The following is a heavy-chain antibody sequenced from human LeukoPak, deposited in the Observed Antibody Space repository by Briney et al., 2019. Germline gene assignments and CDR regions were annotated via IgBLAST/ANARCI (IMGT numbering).Heavy chain of an antibody. V-gene: IGHV3-7*01. J-gene: IGHJ4*02. D-gene: IGHD6-19*01. CDR3: ARDVAGALDF. CDR2: VREDEGDK. CDR1: GFTCSRYW. Sequence: GRSLRLSCAASGFTCSRYWFAWVRQAPRKGLEWVANVREDEGDKGYADSVKGRFTISRDNGKNSLYLQMNSLTAEDTAVYYCARDVAGALDFWGQGTLVIVSS.